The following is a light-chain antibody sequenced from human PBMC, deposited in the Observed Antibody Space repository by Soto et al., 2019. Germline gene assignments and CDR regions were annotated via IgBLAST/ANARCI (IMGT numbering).Light chain of an antibody. V-gene: IGLV1-44*01. J-gene: IGLJ3*02. CDR2: SDN. CDR1: NSNIGDNS. CDR3: AAWDDSLNGLL. Sequence: QSVLTQPPSASGTPGQVFTISCSGSNSNIGDNSVNWYQQLPGTATKLLIYSDNRRPSGVPDRFSGSKSGTSASLAISGLQSEDEAEYYCAAWDDSLNGLLFGGGTKLTVL.